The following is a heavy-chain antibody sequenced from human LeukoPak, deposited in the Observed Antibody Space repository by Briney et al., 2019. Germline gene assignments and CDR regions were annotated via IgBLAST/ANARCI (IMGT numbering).Heavy chain of an antibody. CDR1: GYTFTNYA. J-gene: IGHJ4*02. Sequence: SVKVSCKASGYTFTNYAIHWVRQAPGQGLEWMGGIIPIFGTANYAQKFQGRVTITADESTSTAYMELSSLRSEDTAVYYCARDATDGRAAHLDYWGQGTLVTVSS. V-gene: IGHV1-69*13. CDR3: ARDATDGRAAHLDY. CDR2: IIPIFGTA. D-gene: IGHD6-13*01.